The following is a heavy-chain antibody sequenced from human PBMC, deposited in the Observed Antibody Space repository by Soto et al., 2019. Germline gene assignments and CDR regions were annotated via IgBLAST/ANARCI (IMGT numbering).Heavy chain of an antibody. V-gene: IGHV1-2*04. Sequence: ASVNVSCKASGYTFTGYYMHWVRQAPGQGLEWMGWINPNSGGTNYAQKFQGWVTMTRDTSISTAYMELSSLRAEDTAVYYCASRGHCSNGQCHPFDSWGQGTQVTVSS. J-gene: IGHJ4*02. CDR2: INPNSGGT. D-gene: IGHD2-8*01. CDR3: ASRGHCSNGQCHPFDS. CDR1: GYTFTGYY.